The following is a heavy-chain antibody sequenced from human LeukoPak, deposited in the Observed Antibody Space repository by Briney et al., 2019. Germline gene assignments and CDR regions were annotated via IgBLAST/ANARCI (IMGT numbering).Heavy chain of an antibody. J-gene: IGHJ5*02. CDR1: GYTLTELS. Sequence: GASVKVSCKVSGYTLTELSMHWVRQAPGKGLEWMGGFDPEDGETIYAQKFQGRVAMTEDTSTDTAYMELSSLRSEDTAVYYCATVSLGHCSGGSCYAWFDPWGQGTLVTVSS. V-gene: IGHV1-24*01. CDR3: ATVSLGHCSGGSCYAWFDP. D-gene: IGHD2-15*01. CDR2: FDPEDGET.